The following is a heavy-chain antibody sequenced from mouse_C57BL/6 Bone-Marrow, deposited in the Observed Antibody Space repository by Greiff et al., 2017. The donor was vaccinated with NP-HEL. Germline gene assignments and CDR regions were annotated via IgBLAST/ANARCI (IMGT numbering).Heavy chain of an antibody. CDR3: ARRDDYDGGWFAY. D-gene: IGHD2-4*01. V-gene: IGHV5-6*01. CDR1: GFTFSSYG. CDR2: ISSGGSYT. J-gene: IGHJ3*01. Sequence: EVQVVESGGDLVKPGGSLKLSCAASGFTFSSYGMSWVRQTPDKRLEWVATISSGGSYTYYPDSVKGRFTISRDNAKNTLYLQMSSLKSEDTAMYYCARRDDYDGGWFAYWGQGTLVTVSA.